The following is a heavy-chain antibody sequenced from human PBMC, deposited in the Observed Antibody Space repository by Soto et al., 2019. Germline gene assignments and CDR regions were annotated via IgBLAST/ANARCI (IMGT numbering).Heavy chain of an antibody. CDR3: PRVSASYYYGMDV. J-gene: IGHJ6*02. CDR2: IYHSGST. V-gene: IGHV4-4*02. CDR1: GGSISSSYW. Sequence: QVQLQESGPGLVKPSGTLSLTCAVSGGSISSSYWWSWVRQPPGKGLEWIGEIYHSGSTNYNTSLTGRVSIPVDKSKNQFSLKVTSVTPAYPAVYHCPRVSASYYYGMDVWGQGTTVTVSS.